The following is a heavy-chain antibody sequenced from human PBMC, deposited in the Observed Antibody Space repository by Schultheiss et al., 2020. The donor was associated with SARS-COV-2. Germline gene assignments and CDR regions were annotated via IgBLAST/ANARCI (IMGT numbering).Heavy chain of an antibody. CDR3: ARDPVLRYSHGADNWFDP. V-gene: IGHV3-21*01. CDR1: GFTFISYS. Sequence: GGSLRLSCAASGFTFISYSMNWVRQAPGKGLVWVSSISSSSSYIYYADSVKGRFTISRDNAKNSLYLQMNSLRAEDTAVYYCARDPVLRYSHGADNWFDPWGQGTLVTVSS. D-gene: IGHD3-9*01. CDR2: ISSSSSYI. J-gene: IGHJ5*02.